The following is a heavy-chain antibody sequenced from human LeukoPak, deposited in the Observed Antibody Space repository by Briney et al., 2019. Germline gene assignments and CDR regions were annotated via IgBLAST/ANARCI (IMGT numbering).Heavy chain of an antibody. CDR3: ARSGAAGPPGAFD. J-gene: IGHJ3*02. Sequence: SETLSLTCTVSGGSISSSNYYWGWIRQPPGKGLEWIGYIYYSGSTYYNPSLKSRAAISVDTSKNQFSLKLRSVTAADTAVYYCARSGAAGPPGAFD. CDR2: IYYSGST. CDR1: GGSISSSNYY. V-gene: IGHV4-30-4*08. D-gene: IGHD6-13*01.